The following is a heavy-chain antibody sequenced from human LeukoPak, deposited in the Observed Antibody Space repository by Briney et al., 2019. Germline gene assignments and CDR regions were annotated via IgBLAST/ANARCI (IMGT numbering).Heavy chain of an antibody. CDR1: GFTFSSYG. CDR2: IRYDGSNK. CDR3: ARPPAYSYDDAFDI. V-gene: IGHV3-30*02. D-gene: IGHD3-16*01. Sequence: GGSLRLSCAASGFTFSSYGMHWVRQAPGKGLEWVAFIRYDGSNKYYADSVKGRFTISRDNAKNSLFLQMNSLRAEDAAVYYCARPPAYSYDDAFDIWGQGTMVTVSS. J-gene: IGHJ3*02.